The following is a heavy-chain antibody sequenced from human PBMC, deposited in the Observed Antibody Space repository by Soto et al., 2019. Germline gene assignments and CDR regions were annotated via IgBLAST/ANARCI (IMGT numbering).Heavy chain of an antibody. V-gene: IGHV3-33*01. CDR3: ARDGYDFWSGYNKFYYYYGMDV. Sequence: PGGSLRLSCAASGFTFSSYGMHWVRQAPGKGLEWVAVIWYDGSNKYYADSVKGRFTISRDNSKNTLYLQMNSLRAEDTAVYYCARDGYDFWSGYNKFYYYYGMDVWGQGTTVTVSS. D-gene: IGHD3-3*01. J-gene: IGHJ6*02. CDR1: GFTFSSYG. CDR2: IWYDGSNK.